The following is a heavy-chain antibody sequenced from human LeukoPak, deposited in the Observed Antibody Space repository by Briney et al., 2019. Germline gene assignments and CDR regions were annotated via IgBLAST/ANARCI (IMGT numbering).Heavy chain of an antibody. J-gene: IGHJ5*02. V-gene: IGHV3-7*01. CDR1: GFTFSSYW. D-gene: IGHD4-17*01. Sequence: GGSLRLSCAASGFTFSSYWMSWVRQAPGKGLEWVANIKQDGSEKYYVDSVKGRFAISRDNAKNSLYLQMSSLRAEDTAVYYCARVSKPIRDYGDYCPWGQGTLVTVSS. CDR3: ARVSKPIRDYGDYCP. CDR2: IKQDGSEK.